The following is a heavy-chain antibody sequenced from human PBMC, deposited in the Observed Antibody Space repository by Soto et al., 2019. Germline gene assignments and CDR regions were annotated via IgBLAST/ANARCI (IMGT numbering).Heavy chain of an antibody. D-gene: IGHD2-2*01. CDR3: AGAKRGEDIVVVPAARSGYGMDV. J-gene: IGHJ6*02. Sequence: SETLSLTCTVSGGSISSGGYYWSWIRQHPGKGLEWIGYIYYSGSTYYNPSLKSRVTISVDTSKNQFSLKLSSVTAADTAVYYCAGAKRGEDIVVVPAARSGYGMDVWGQGTTVTVSS. CDR2: IYYSGST. CDR1: GGSISSGGYY. V-gene: IGHV4-31*03.